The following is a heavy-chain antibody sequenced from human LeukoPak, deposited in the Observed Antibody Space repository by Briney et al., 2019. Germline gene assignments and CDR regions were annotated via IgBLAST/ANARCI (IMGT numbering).Heavy chain of an antibody. V-gene: IGHV1-18*01. Sequence: ASVKVSCKSSGGTFSSYAMSGVRQAPGQGLVWMGWISAYNGNTNYAQKLQGRVTMTTDTSTSTAYMELRSLRSDDTAVYYCARSGGSSTSYYYYGMDLWGQGTTVTVSS. CDR3: ARSGGSSTSYYYYGMDL. CDR2: ISAYNGNT. CDR1: GGTFSSYA. J-gene: IGHJ6*02. D-gene: IGHD2-2*01.